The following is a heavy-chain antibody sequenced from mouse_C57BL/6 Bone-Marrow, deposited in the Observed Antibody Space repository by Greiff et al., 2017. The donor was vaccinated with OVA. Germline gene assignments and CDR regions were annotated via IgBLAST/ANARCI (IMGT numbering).Heavy chain of an antibody. J-gene: IGHJ3*01. CDR1: GYTFTSYG. CDR2: IYPRSGNT. Sequence: VKLQESGAELARPGASVKLSCKASGYTFTSYGISWVKQRTGQGLEWIGEIYPRSGNTYYNEKFKGKATLTADKSSSTAYMELRSLTSEDSAVYFCARRTDEGFAYWGQGTLVTVSA. V-gene: IGHV1-81*01. CDR3: ARRTDEGFAY.